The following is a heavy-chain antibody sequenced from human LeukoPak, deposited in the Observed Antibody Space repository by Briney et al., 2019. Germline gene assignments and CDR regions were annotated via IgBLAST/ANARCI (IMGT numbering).Heavy chain of an antibody. Sequence: PGGSLRLSCAASGFTVSSNYMSWVRQAPGKGLEWVSVIYSGGSTYYSDSVKGRFTISRDNYKNTLYLQMNRLRAEDTAVYYCARDRGGSYASVMWGQGTMVTVSS. J-gene: IGHJ3*02. V-gene: IGHV3-66*02. CDR1: GFTVSSNY. D-gene: IGHD1-26*01. CDR2: IYSGGST. CDR3: ARDRGGSYASVM.